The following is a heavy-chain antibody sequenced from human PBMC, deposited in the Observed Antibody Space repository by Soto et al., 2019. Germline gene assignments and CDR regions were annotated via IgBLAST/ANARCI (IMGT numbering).Heavy chain of an antibody. CDR2: IGAARDP. CDR3: ARAYTGRLPRRADYYYAMDV. J-gene: IGHJ6*02. CDR1: GFTFSNFD. Sequence: GGSLRLSCATSGFTFSNFDMHWVRQVPGKGLEWVSAIGAARDPYYLGSVKGRFTISRENAKNSAYLQMSDLRAGDSAVYYCARAYTGRLPRRADYYYAMDVWGQGTTVTVSS. V-gene: IGHV3-13*05. D-gene: IGHD2-2*02.